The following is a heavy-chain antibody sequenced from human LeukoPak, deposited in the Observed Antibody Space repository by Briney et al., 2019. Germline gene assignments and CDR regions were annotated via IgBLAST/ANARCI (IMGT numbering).Heavy chain of an antibody. J-gene: IGHJ4*02. Sequence: TSETLSLTCTVSGGSISSYYWSWIRQPPGKGLEWIGYIYYSGSTNYNPSLKSRVTISVDTSKNQFSLKLSSVTAADTAVYYCARDSYDSSGYYVPFGYWGQGTLVTVSS. V-gene: IGHV4-59*01. CDR3: ARDSYDSSGYYVPFGY. D-gene: IGHD3-22*01. CDR1: GGSISSYY. CDR2: IYYSGST.